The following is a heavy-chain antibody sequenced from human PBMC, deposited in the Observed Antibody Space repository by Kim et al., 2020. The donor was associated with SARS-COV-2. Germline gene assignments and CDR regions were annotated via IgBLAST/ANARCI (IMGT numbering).Heavy chain of an antibody. V-gene: IGHV1-69*13. J-gene: IGHJ6*02. Sequence: SVKVSCKASGGTFSSYAISWVRQAPGQGLEWMGGIIPIFGTANYAQKFQGRVTITADESTSTAYMELSSLRSEDTAVYYCAYEQWGLGSNGMDVWGQGTTVTVSS. D-gene: IGHD1-26*01. CDR2: IIPIFGTA. CDR3: AYEQWGLGSNGMDV. CDR1: GGTFSSYA.